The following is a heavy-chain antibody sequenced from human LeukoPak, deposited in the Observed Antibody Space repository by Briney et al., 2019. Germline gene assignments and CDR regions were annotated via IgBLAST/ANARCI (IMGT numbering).Heavy chain of an antibody. CDR1: GFTFSSYA. D-gene: IGHD2-2*01. CDR2: ISGSDGST. V-gene: IGHV3-23*01. Sequence: GGSLRLSCAASGFTFSSYAMSWVRQAPGKGLEWVSSISGSDGSTYYADSVKGRFTISRDNSKNTLYLQVNSLRAEDTAVYYCAKDNRAKIVILVAAKGRPYYFDYWGQGTLVTVSS. J-gene: IGHJ4*02. CDR3: AKDNRAKIVILVAAKGRPYYFDY.